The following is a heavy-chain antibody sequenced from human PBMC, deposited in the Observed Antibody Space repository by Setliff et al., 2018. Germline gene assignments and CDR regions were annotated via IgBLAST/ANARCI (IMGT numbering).Heavy chain of an antibody. CDR1: GFTFNTYA. CDR3: ARQRVVVGAPSWFDP. CDR2: SDHGGNT. D-gene: IGHD2-15*01. V-gene: IGHV4-4*02. Sequence: GSLRLSCAASGFTFNTYAMSWVRQPPGKGLEWIGESDHGGNTTIHPSLKSRLTMSVDTSKNQFSLKLTSVTAADTAVYYCARQRVVVGAPSWFDPWGQGTLVTVSS. J-gene: IGHJ5*02.